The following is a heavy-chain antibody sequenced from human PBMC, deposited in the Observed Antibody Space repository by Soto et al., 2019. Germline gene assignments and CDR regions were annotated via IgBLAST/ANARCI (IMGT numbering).Heavy chain of an antibody. CDR2: IYYSGST. CDR1: GGSISSGGYY. D-gene: IGHD3-3*01. Sequence: SATLSLTCTVSGGSISSGGYYWSWIRQHPGKGLEWIGYIYYSGSTYYNPSLKSRVTISVDTSKNQFSLKLSSVTAADTAVYYCARVHVAYDTYNWFDPWGQGTLVTVSS. V-gene: IGHV4-31*03. CDR3: ARVHVAYDTYNWFDP. J-gene: IGHJ5*02.